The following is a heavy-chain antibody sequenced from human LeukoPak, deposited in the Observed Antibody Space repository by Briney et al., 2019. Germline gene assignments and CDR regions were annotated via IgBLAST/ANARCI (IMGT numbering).Heavy chain of an antibody. CDR3: ARHGGQDIVVVPAAIARPYYYGMDV. J-gene: IGHJ6*02. D-gene: IGHD2-2*01. CDR1: GGSISSSSYY. Sequence: PSETLSLTCTVSGGSISSSSYYWGWIRQPPGKGLEWIGSIYYSGSTYYNPSLKRRVTISVDTSKNQFSLKLSSVTAADTAVYYCARHGGQDIVVVPAAIARPYYYGMDVWGQGTTVTVSS. V-gene: IGHV4-39*01. CDR2: IYYSGST.